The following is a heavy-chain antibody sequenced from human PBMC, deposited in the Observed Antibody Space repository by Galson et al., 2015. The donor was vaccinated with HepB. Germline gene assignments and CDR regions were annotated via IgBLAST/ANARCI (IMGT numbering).Heavy chain of an antibody. CDR1: GFTFRNYA. Sequence: SLRLSCAASGFTFRNYAMSWVRQAPGKGLEWVSGMSGSDDRTYNADSVKGRFTISRDDSKNTLYLQMNNLRAEDTAVYYCAKIWDIVLVGGMDAWGQGTTVTVSS. V-gene: IGHV3-23*01. J-gene: IGHJ6*02. CDR2: MSGSDDRT. D-gene: IGHD2-15*01. CDR3: AKIWDIVLVGGMDA.